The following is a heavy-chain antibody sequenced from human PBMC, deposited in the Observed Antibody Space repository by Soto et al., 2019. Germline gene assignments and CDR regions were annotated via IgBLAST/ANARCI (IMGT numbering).Heavy chain of an antibody. J-gene: IGHJ6*02. Sequence: SVKVSCKASGGTFSSYAISWVRQTPGQGLEWMGGIIPIFGTANYAQKFQGRVTITADESTSTAYMELSSLRSEDTAVYYCARDYDFWSGYQHYYYYGMDVWGQGTTVTVSS. V-gene: IGHV1-69*13. CDR2: IIPIFGTA. CDR1: GGTFSSYA. D-gene: IGHD3-3*01. CDR3: ARDYDFWSGYQHYYYYGMDV.